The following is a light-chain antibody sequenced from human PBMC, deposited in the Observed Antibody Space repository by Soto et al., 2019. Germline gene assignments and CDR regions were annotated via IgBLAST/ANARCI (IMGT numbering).Light chain of an antibody. CDR2: DVS. J-gene: IGLJ1*01. V-gene: IGLV2-11*01. CDR3: CSYAGSYTYV. Sequence: QSALTQPRSVSGSPGQSVTISCTGTSSDVGGYNYVSWYQQHPDKAPKLMIYDVSQRPSGVPDRFSGSKSGNTASLTISGLQAEDEADYYCCSYAGSYTYVFGTGTKVTVL. CDR1: SSDVGGYNY.